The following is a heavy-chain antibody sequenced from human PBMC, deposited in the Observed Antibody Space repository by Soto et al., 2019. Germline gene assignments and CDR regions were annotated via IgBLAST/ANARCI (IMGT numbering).Heavy chain of an antibody. CDR3: ARRAEGGYNYGY. J-gene: IGHJ4*02. V-gene: IGHV1-3*01. Sequence: QVQLVQPGAEVKKPGASVKVSCKASGYTFTSYAMHWVRQAPGQRLEWMGWINAGNGNTKYSQKFQGRVTITSDTSASTAYMELSSLRSEDTAVYYCARRAEGGYNYGYWGQGTLVTVSS. CDR2: INAGNGNT. D-gene: IGHD5-12*01. CDR1: GYTFTSYA.